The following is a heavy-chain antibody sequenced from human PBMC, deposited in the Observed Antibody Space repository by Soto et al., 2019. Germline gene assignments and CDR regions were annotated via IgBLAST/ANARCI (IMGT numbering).Heavy chain of an antibody. Sequence: QVQLVQSGAEVKKPGSSVKVSCKASGGTFSNDSISWVRQATGQGLECMGGIIPMFGKANTAQKCQGRVTITGDESTSTAYMKLSRLRSEDTTVYFCAGESNGYYGKDVWGQGTTGTVAS. D-gene: IGHD2-8*01. CDR3: AGESNGYYGKDV. V-gene: IGHV1-69*12. CDR1: GGTFSNDS. J-gene: IGHJ6*02. CDR2: IIPMFGKA.